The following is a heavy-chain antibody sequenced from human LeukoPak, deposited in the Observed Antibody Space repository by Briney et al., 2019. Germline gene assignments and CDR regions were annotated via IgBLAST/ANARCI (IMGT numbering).Heavy chain of an antibody. V-gene: IGHV3-48*02. CDR1: GFTFSSYS. D-gene: IGHD4-17*01. CDR3: ARAPSTVTTPHFDY. Sequence: GGSLRLSCTASGFTFSSYSMNWVRQAPGKGLEWVSSISSSSTIYYADSVKGRFTISRDNAKNSLYLQMNSLRDEDTAVYYCARAPSTVTTPHFDYWGQGALVTVSS. J-gene: IGHJ4*02. CDR2: ISSSSTI.